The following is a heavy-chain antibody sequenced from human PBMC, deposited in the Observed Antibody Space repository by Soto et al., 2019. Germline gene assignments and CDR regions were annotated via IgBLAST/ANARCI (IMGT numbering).Heavy chain of an antibody. J-gene: IGHJ6*02. Sequence: PGGSLRLSCLTSGFPFSRNTMNWVRQAPGKGLEWVASITSSGSYVYYADSVKGRFSASRDNAKNSLSLQMDSLRPDDTAIYFCVKDEGIEAMDVWGQGTTVTVSS. CDR2: ITSSGSYV. D-gene: IGHD3-3*02. CDR3: VKDEGIEAMDV. CDR1: GFPFSRNT. V-gene: IGHV3-21*01.